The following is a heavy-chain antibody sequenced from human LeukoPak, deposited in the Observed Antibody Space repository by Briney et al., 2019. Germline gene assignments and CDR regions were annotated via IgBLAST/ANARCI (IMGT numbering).Heavy chain of an antibody. Sequence: PSETLSLTCAVYGGSFSGYYWSWIRQPPGKGLEWIGEINHSGNTNYNPSLKSRVTISVDTSKNQFSLKLSSVTAADTAVYYCARRLGGSYYYYYYGMDVWGQGTTVTVSS. D-gene: IGHD1-26*01. CDR3: ARRLGGSYYYYYYGMDV. V-gene: IGHV4-34*01. J-gene: IGHJ6*02. CDR2: INHSGNT. CDR1: GGSFSGYY.